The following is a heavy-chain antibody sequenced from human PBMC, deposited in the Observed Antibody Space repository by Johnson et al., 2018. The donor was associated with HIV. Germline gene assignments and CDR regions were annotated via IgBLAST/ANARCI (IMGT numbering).Heavy chain of an antibody. CDR2: ITSRGRTI. D-gene: IGHD6-19*01. V-gene: IGHV3-48*03. J-gene: IGHJ3*02. CDR1: GFPFSSYE. Sequence: VQVVESGGGLVQPGGSRRLSCAAAGFPFSSYEMNWVRQAPGKGLEWISYITSRGRTIYYADSVKGRFTISRDNAKNSLYLQMNSLRAEDTAVYYCVLMGWNAFDIWGLGTMVTVSS. CDR3: VLMGWNAFDI.